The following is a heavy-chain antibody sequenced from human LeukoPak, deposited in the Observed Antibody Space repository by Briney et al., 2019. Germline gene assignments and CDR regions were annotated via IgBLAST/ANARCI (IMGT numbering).Heavy chain of an antibody. CDR1: GFTFSGFT. Sequence: GGSLRLSCAASGFTFSGFTMTWVRQAPGKGLEWVSAISGSGGNTYYADSIKGRFTISRDNSKNTLYQQMNNLRAEDTAVYYCAKDVSGSYSIWGQGTLVTVSS. D-gene: IGHD1-26*01. V-gene: IGHV3-23*01. CDR2: ISGSGGNT. J-gene: IGHJ4*02. CDR3: AKDVSGSYSI.